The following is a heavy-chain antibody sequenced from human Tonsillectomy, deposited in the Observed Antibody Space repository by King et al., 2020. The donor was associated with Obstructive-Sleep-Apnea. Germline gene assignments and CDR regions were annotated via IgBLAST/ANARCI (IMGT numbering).Heavy chain of an antibody. CDR3: ASSYDFWSGYPYFDY. V-gene: IGHV4-59*08. CDR1: GGSVSSYY. J-gene: IGHJ4*02. D-gene: IGHD3-3*01. CDR2: IYYSGST. Sequence: QLQESGPGLVKPSETLSLTCTVSGGSVSSYYWSWIRQPPGKGLEWIGYIYYSGSTNYNPSLKSRVTISVNTSKNQISLKLTSVTAADTAVYSCASSYDFWSGYPYFDYWGQGTLVTVSS.